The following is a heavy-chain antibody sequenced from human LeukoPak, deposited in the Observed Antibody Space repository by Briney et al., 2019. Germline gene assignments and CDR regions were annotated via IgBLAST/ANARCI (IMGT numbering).Heavy chain of an antibody. D-gene: IGHD6-13*01. CDR2: IYYSGST. Sequence: PSETLSLTCTVSGGSISSYYWSWIRQPPGKGLEWIGYIYYSGSTNYNPSLKSRVTISVDTSKNQFSLKLSSVTAADTAVYYCAHGDISSWYGWFDPWGQGTLVTVSS. V-gene: IGHV4-59*01. J-gene: IGHJ5*02. CDR3: AHGDISSWYGWFDP. CDR1: GGSISSYY.